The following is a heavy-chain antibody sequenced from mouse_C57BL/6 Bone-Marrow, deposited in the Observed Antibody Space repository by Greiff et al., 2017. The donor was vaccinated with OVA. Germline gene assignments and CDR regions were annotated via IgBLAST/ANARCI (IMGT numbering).Heavy chain of an antibody. CDR2: ISSGGDYI. J-gene: IGHJ3*01. V-gene: IGHV5-9-1*02. Sequence: EVQGVESGEGLVKPGGSLKLSCAASGFTFSSYAMSWVRQTPEKRLEWVAYISSGGDYIYYADTVKGRFTISRDHARNTLYLQMSSLKSEDTAMYYCTRDQGYGNYGGWFAYWGQGTLVTVSA. CDR3: TRDQGYGNYGGWFAY. CDR1: GFTFSSYA. D-gene: IGHD2-1*01.